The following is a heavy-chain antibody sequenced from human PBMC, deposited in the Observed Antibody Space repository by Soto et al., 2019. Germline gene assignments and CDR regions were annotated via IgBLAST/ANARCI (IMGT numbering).Heavy chain of an antibody. CDR2: ISGSGGST. V-gene: IGHV3-23*01. CDR1: GFTFSSYA. D-gene: IGHD6-19*01. Sequence: GSLRLSCAASGFTFSSYAMSWVRQAPGKGLEWVSAISGSGGSTYYADSVKGRLTISRDNSKNTLYLQMNSLRAEDTAVYYCAKTIRVIAVAGYYFDYWGQGTLVTVSS. J-gene: IGHJ4*02. CDR3: AKTIRVIAVAGYYFDY.